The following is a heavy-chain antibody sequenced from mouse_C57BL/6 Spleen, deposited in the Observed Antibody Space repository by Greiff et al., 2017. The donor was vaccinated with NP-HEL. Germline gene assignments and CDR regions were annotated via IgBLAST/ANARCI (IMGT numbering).Heavy chain of an antibody. J-gene: IGHJ3*01. CDR1: RYTFTSYW. V-gene: IGHV1-64*01. Sequence: QVQLQQPGAELVKPGASVKLSCKASRYTFTSYWMHWVKQRPGQGLEWIGMIHPNSGSTNYHEKFKNKATLTVDKSSSTAYMQLSSLTSEDSAVYYCANMVTTEFAYWGQGTLVTVSA. CDR2: IHPNSGST. D-gene: IGHD2-2*01. CDR3: ANMVTTEFAY.